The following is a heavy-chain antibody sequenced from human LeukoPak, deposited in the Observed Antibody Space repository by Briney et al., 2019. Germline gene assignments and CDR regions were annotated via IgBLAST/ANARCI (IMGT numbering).Heavy chain of an antibody. J-gene: IGHJ3*02. V-gene: IGHV3-30*18. CDR3: AKVRHPDSSGYAYAKTFDAFDI. CDR1: GFTFSSYS. CDR2: ISYDGSNK. D-gene: IGHD3-22*01. Sequence: PGGSLRLSCAASGFTFSSYSMTWVRQAPGKGLEWVAVISYDGSNKYYADSVKGRFPISRDNSKNTLYLQMNSLRAEDRAVYYCAKVRHPDSSGYAYAKTFDAFDIWAKGQWSPSLQ.